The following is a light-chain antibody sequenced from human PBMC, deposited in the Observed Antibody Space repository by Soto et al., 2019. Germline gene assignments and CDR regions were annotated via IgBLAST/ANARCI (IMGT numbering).Light chain of an antibody. J-gene: IGLJ1*01. Sequence: QSALTQPRSVSGSPGQSVTISCTGTSSDVGGYNYVCWYQQNPGKAPKLMIYDVSKRPSGVPDRFSGSKSGNTASLTISGLQAEDEADYYCCTYEGSYNALVFGTGTKLTVL. CDR1: SSDVGGYNY. V-gene: IGLV2-11*01. CDR2: DVS. CDR3: CTYEGSYNALV.